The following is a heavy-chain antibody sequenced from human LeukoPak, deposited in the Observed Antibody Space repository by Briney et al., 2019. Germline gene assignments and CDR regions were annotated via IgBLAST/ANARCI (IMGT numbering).Heavy chain of an antibody. CDR1: GFTFSSYG. CDR3: ARDTVTTHA. Sequence: GGSLRLSCAASGFTFSSYGMYWVRQAPGKGLEWVALIWYDGSNRYCADSVKGRFTISRDNSKNTLYLQMNSLRAEDTAVYYCARDTVTTHAWGQGTLVTVSS. D-gene: IGHD4-17*01. J-gene: IGHJ5*02. V-gene: IGHV3-33*01. CDR2: IWYDGSNR.